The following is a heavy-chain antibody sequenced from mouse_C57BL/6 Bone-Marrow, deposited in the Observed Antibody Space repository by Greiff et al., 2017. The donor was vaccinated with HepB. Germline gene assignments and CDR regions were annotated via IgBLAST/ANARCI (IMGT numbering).Heavy chain of an antibody. CDR2: IHPNSGST. D-gene: IGHD1-1*01. V-gene: IGHV1-64*01. CDR3: APITTVVATEFDY. Sequence: QVQLQQPGAELVKPGASVKLSCKASGYTFTSYWMHWVKQRPGQGLEWIGMIHPNSGSTNYNEKLKSKATLTVDKSSSTAYMQLSSLTSEDSAVYYCAPITTVVATEFDYWGQGTTLTVSS. J-gene: IGHJ2*01. CDR1: GYTFTSYW.